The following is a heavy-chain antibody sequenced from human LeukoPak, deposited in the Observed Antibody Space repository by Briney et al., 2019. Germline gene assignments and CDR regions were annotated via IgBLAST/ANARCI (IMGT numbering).Heavy chain of an antibody. V-gene: IGHV3-15*01. CDR3: TTQALLYYGLDV. D-gene: IGHD2-15*01. Sequence: KPGGSLRLSCAASGFTFRSAWMSWVRQAPGKGLEWVGRIKTETDGETTDSAAPVKGRFTISRDDSSNTLYLQMSSLKTEDTAVYFCTTQALLYYGLDVWGKGTTVTVS. J-gene: IGHJ6*04. CDR2: IKTETDGETT. CDR1: GFTFRSAW.